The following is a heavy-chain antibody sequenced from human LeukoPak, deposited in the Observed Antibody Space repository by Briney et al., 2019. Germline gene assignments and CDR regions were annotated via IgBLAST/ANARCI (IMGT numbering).Heavy chain of an antibody. J-gene: IGHJ5*02. V-gene: IGHV4-39*01. CDR1: GGSISNSGYY. Sequence: PSETLSLTCTVSGGSISNSGYYWGCIRQPPGKEQEWIGSIYYSGSTYYNPSLKSRVTISVDTSKNQVSLKMTSVTAADTAVYYCARAPFNYYQAFDPWGQGTLVTVSS. CDR3: ARAPFNYYQAFDP. D-gene: IGHD4-11*01. CDR2: IYYSGST.